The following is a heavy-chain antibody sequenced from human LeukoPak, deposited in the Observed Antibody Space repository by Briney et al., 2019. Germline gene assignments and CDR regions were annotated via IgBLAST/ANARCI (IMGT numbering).Heavy chain of an antibody. CDR2: INAGNGNT. D-gene: IGHD6-13*01. J-gene: IGHJ4*02. Sequence: ASVNVSCKASGHTFTSYAMHWVRQAPGQRLEWMGWINAGNGNTKYSQKFQGRVTITRDTSASTAYMELSSLRSEDTAVYYCARIDSSSWYGSDYWGQGTLVTVSS. CDR3: ARIDSSSWYGSDY. V-gene: IGHV1-3*01. CDR1: GHTFTSYA.